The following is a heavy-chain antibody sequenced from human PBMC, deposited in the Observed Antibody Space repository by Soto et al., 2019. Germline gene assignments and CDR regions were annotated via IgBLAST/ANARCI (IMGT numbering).Heavy chain of an antibody. V-gene: IGHV1-69*13. CDR2: IFSIFVTA. CDR1: GYIFTSYY. D-gene: IGHD3-22*01. Sequence: SVKVSCKASGYIFTSYYIHWVRQAPGQGLEWIGGIFSIFVTANYAQKFQGRVTITADESTSTAYMELSSLRSEDTAVYYCASSPLYYYDSSGYYYPWFDPWGQGTLVTVSS. CDR3: ASSPLYYYDSSGYYYPWFDP. J-gene: IGHJ5*02.